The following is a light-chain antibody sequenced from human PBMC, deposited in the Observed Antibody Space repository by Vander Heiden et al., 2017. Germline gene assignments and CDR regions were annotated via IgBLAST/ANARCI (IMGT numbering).Light chain of an antibody. Sequence: QSVLTQPPSVSAAPGQKVTISCSGSSYNIGNTDVSWYQQLPVTAPNLLIYDNNKRPSGIPDRLSGSRSGTSATLGITGLQTGDEADYYCGTWDSSLSALVFGGGTKLTVL. CDR1: SYNIGNTD. V-gene: IGLV1-51*01. J-gene: IGLJ2*01. CDR2: DNN. CDR3: GTWDSSLSALV.